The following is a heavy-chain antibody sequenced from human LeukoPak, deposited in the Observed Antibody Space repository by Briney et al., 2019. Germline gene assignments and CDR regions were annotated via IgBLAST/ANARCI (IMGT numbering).Heavy chain of an antibody. J-gene: IGHJ5*02. D-gene: IGHD3-3*01. CDR3: AKVFTIFGVVITNNWFDP. V-gene: IGHV3-30*02. CDR1: GFTFSSYG. Sequence: GGSLRLSCAASGFTFSSYGMHWVRQAPGKGLELVAFIRYDGSNKYYADSVKGRFTISRDNSKNILYLQMNSLRAEDTAVYYCAKVFTIFGVVITNNWFDPWGQGTLVTVSS. CDR2: IRYDGSNK.